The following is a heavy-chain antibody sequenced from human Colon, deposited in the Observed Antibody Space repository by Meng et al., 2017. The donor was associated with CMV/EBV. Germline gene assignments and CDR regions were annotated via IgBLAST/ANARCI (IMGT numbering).Heavy chain of an antibody. D-gene: IGHD4-17*01. CDR1: SRSISSSSYY. Sequence: QPQPHAPRPRPGKPPEPPPRTSTASSRSISSSSYYWRWIRQTPGNGLESIGNIYYSGYPYYNPSLKSRLTISVDTSKNQFSLKLTSVTAADTAFYYCATDYGDYYFDRWGQGTLVTVSS. V-gene: IGHV4-39*07. J-gene: IGHJ4*02. CDR2: IYYSGYP. CDR3: ATDYGDYYFDR.